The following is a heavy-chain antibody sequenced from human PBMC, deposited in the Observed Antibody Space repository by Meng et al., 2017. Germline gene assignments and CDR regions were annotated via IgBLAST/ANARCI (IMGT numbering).Heavy chain of an antibody. Sequence: ASVKVSCKASGYTFTGYYMHWVRQAPGQGLEWMGWINPNSGGTNYAQKFQGRVTMTRDTSISTDYMELSRLRSDDTAVYYGARDKVVRGGYYYYGMDVWGQGTTVTVSS. CDR3: ARDKVVRGGYYYYGMDV. D-gene: IGHD3-10*01. J-gene: IGHJ6*02. CDR2: INPNSGGT. CDR1: GYTFTGYY. V-gene: IGHV1-2*02.